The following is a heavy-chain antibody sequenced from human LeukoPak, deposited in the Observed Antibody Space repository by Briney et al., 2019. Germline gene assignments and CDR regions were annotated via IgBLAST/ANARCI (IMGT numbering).Heavy chain of an antibody. Sequence: SETLSLTCTVSGDSISSSSYYWGWIRQPPGKGLEWIGSIYYSGSTNYNPSLKSRVTISVDTSKNQFSLKLSSVTAADTAVYYCARDRGSYYYDSSGYYYDYWGQGTLVTVSS. CDR2: IYYSGST. CDR3: ARDRGSYYYDSSGYYYDY. J-gene: IGHJ4*02. D-gene: IGHD3-22*01. CDR1: GDSISSSSYY. V-gene: IGHV4-39*07.